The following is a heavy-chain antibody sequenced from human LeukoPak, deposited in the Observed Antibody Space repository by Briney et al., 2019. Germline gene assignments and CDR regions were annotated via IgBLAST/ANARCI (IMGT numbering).Heavy chain of an antibody. CDR3: ARVNNWNDLYAFDI. D-gene: IGHD1-1*01. Sequence: ASVKVSCKASGYTFTSYAMNWVRQAPGQGLEWMGWINTNTGNPTYAQGFTGRFVFSLDTSVSTAYLQISSLKAEDTAVYYCARVNNWNDLYAFDIWGQGTMVTVSS. CDR1: GYTFTSYA. CDR2: INTNTGNP. V-gene: IGHV7-4-1*02. J-gene: IGHJ3*02.